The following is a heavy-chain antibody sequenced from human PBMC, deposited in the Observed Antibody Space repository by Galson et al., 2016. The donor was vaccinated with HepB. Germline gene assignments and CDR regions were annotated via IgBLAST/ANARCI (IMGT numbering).Heavy chain of an antibody. CDR1: AGTFKNYA. CDR2: ISGSGGRT. V-gene: IGHV3-23*01. J-gene: IGHJ4*02. D-gene: IGHD3-10*01. Sequence: SLRLSCAVSAGTFKNYAMNWVRQAPGKGLEWVAAISGSGGRTSYEDSVRGRSTFSRDNSKNTLFLRMNSVGVEDTAVYFCAKSGFFGELDKWGQGTGVVVSS. CDR3: AKSGFFGELDK.